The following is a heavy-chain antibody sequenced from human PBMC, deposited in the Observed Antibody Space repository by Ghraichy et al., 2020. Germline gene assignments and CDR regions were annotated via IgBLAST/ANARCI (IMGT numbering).Heavy chain of an antibody. Sequence: SKNLSLTCTVSGGSISNYYWSWIRQPPGKGLEWIGYIYYSGSTNYNPSIKSRVTISVDTSKNQFSLKLSSVTAADTAVYYCARAPSGGTAAGARYYYYMDVWGKGTTVTVSS. J-gene: IGHJ6*03. D-gene: IGHD6-13*01. CDR1: GGSISNYY. V-gene: IGHV4-59*01. CDR2: IYYSGST. CDR3: ARAPSGGTAAGARYYYYMDV.